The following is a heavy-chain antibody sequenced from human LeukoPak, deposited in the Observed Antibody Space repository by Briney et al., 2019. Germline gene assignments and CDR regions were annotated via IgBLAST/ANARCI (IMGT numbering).Heavy chain of an antibody. CDR3: AKDYRAEGHYDILTGYVDY. CDR2: ISGSGGST. Sequence: PGGSLRLSCAASGFTFSSYAMSWVRQAPGKGLEWVSAISGSGGSTYYADSVKGRFTISRDNSKNTLYLQMNSLRAEDTAVYYCAKDYRAEGHYDILTGYVDYWGQGTLVTVSS. J-gene: IGHJ4*02. CDR1: GFTFSSYA. D-gene: IGHD3-9*01. V-gene: IGHV3-23*01.